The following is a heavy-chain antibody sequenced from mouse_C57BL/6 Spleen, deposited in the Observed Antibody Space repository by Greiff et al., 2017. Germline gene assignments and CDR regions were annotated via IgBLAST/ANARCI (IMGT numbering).Heavy chain of an antibody. CDR2: IRSKSNNYAT. Sequence: VQGVESGGGLVQPKGSLKLSCAASGFSFNTYAMNWVRQAPGKGLEWVARIRSKSNNYATYYADSVKDRFTISRDDSESMLYLQMNNLKTEDTAMYYCVSSYYYPRAMDYWGQGTSVTVSS. V-gene: IGHV10-1*01. D-gene: IGHD1-1*01. CDR3: VSSYYYPRAMDY. CDR1: GFSFNTYA. J-gene: IGHJ4*01.